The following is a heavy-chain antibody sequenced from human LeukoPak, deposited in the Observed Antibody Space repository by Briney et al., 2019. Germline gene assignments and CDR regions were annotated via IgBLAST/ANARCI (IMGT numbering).Heavy chain of an antibody. D-gene: IGHD3-16*02. CDR1: GFTFSSYA. J-gene: IGHJ4*02. V-gene: IGHV3-23*01. CDR3: AKDRGGAITFGGVIADY. Sequence: GGSLRLSCAASGFTFSSYAMSWVRQAPGKGLEWVSAISGSGGSTYYADSVKGRFTISRDNSKNTLYLQMNSLRAEDTAVYYCAKDRGGAITFGGVIADYWGQGTLVTVSS. CDR2: ISGSGGST.